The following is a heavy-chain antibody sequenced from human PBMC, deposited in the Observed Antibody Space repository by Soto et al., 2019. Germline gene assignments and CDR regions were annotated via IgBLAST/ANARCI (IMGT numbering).Heavy chain of an antibody. CDR2: IIPIFGTA. D-gene: IGHD3-22*01. CDR3: ARVYVWLEPDLPVYFDF. CDR1: GGTFSSYA. Sequence: ASVKVSCKASGGTFSSYAISWVRQAPGQGLEWMGGIIPIFGTANYAQKFQGRVTITADESTSTAYMELSSLRSEDTAVYYCARVYVWLEPDLPVYFDFSGQGTLVTGSS. J-gene: IGHJ4*02. V-gene: IGHV1-69*13.